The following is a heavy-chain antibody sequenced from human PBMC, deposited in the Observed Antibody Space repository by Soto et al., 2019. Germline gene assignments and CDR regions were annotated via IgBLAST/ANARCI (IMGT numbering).Heavy chain of an antibody. J-gene: IGHJ4*02. V-gene: IGHV4-39*01. D-gene: IGHD2-2*01. CDR1: GGSISSSSYY. CDR2: IYYSGST. Sequence: QLQLQESGPGLVKPSETLSLTCTVSGGSISSSSYYWGWIRQPPGKGLEWIGSIYYSGSTYYNPSLKSRVTISVDTSKNQFSLKLSSVTAADTAVYYCASLGRAEVGFFDYCGQGTLVTVSS. CDR3: ASLGRAEVGFFDY.